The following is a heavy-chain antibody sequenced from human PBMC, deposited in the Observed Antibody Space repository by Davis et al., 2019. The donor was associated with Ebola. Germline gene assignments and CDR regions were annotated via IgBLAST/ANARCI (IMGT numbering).Heavy chain of an antibody. CDR3: AGQSIAARLVDYYDGMDV. CDR2: IIPIFGTA. J-gene: IGHJ6*02. V-gene: IGHV1-69*06. D-gene: IGHD6-6*01. Sequence: AASVKVSCKASGGTFSSYAISWVRQAPGQGLEWMGGIIPIFGTANYAQKFQGRVTITADKSTSTAYMELSSLRSEDTAVYYCAGQSIAARLVDYYDGMDVWGQGTTVTVSS. CDR1: GGTFSSYA.